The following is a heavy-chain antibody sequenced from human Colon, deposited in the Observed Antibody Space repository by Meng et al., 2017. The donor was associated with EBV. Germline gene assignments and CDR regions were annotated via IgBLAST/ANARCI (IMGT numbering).Heavy chain of an antibody. CDR1: GVSISSGKHD. CDR2: IYYSGST. CDR3: ASLYGDSSVWYLDL. V-gene: IGHV4-31*03. J-gene: IGHJ2*01. Sequence: VELQGSGPGLVNPSQPLSLPCTSSGVSISSGKHDWSWIRQHPGKGLEYIGYIYYSGSTYYNPSLKSRVIISVDTSKNQFSLRLNSVTAADTAVYYCASLYGDSSVWYLDLWGRGTLVTVSS. D-gene: IGHD4-17*01.